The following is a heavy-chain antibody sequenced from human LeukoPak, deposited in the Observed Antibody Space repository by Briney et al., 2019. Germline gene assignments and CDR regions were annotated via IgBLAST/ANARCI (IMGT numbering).Heavy chain of an antibody. CDR3: AKDSSGWHRYDY. J-gene: IGHJ4*02. CDR2: ISGSGGST. V-gene: IGHV3-23*01. CDR1: GFTFSSYA. Sequence: GGSLRLSCAASGFTFSSYAMSWVRQAPGKGLEWVSAISGSGGSTYYADSVKGRFTIPRDNSKNTLYLQMNSLRAEDTAVYYCAKDSSGWHRYDYWGQGTLVTVSS. D-gene: IGHD6-19*01.